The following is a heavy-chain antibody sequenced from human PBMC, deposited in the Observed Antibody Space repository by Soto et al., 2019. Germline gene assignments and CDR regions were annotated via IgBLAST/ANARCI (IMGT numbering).Heavy chain of an antibody. CDR1: GFTFSSYA. Sequence: QVQLVESGGGVVQPGRSLRLSCAASGFTFSSYAMHWVRQAPGKGLEWVAVISYDGSNKYYADSVKGRFTISRDNSKNTLYLQMNSLRAEDTAVYYCAQWAGAFDYWGQATLVTVSS. J-gene: IGHJ4*02. D-gene: IGHD1-26*01. V-gene: IGHV3-30-3*01. CDR2: ISYDGSNK. CDR3: AQWAGAFDY.